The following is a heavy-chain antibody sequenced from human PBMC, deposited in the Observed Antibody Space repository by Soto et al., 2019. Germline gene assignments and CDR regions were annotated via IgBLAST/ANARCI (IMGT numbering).Heavy chain of an antibody. D-gene: IGHD6-19*01. CDR1: GFTFTSSA. CDR3: AAEYSVADNYYYGMDV. J-gene: IGHJ6*02. V-gene: IGHV1-58*01. CDR2: IVVGSGNT. Sequence: SVKVSCKASGFTFTSSAVQWVRQARGQRLEWIGWIVVGSGNTNYAQKFQERVTITRDMSTSTAYMELSSLRSEDTAVYYCAAEYSVADNYYYGMDVWGQGPTVTVSS.